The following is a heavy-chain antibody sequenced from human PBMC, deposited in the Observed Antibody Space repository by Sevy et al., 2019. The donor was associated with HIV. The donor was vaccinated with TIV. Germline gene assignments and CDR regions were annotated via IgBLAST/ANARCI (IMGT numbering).Heavy chain of an antibody. CDR3: ARLSGYSSSWSYFDY. Sequence: GGSLRLSCAASGFTFSSYSMNWVRQAPGKGLEWVSYISGSRSTIYYADSVKGRFTISRDNAKNSLYLKMNSLRAEDRAVYYCARLSGYSSSWSYFDYWGQGTLVTVSS. V-gene: IGHV3-48*01. CDR2: ISGSRSTI. CDR1: GFTFSSYS. J-gene: IGHJ4*02. D-gene: IGHD6-13*01.